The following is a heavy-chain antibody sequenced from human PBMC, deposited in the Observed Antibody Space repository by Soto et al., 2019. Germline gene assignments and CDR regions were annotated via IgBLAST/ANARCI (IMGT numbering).Heavy chain of an antibody. J-gene: IGHJ6*02. CDR3: ARERGGYCSGGSCYRDGYYYYYGMDV. D-gene: IGHD2-15*01. CDR1: GGSISSGDYY. Sequence: QVQLQESGPGLVKPSQTLSLTCTVSGGSISSGDYYWSWIRQPPGKGLEWIGYIYYSGSTYYNPSLKRRVTISVDTSKNQFSLKLSSVTAADTAVYYCARERGGYCSGGSCYRDGYYYYYGMDVWGQGTTVTVSS. V-gene: IGHV4-30-4*01. CDR2: IYYSGST.